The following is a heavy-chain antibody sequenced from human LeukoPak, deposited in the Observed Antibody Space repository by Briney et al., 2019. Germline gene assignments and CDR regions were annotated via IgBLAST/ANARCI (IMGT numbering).Heavy chain of an antibody. CDR2: ISWNSGSI. CDR3: AKRETYYYGSGFDY. Sequence: GRSLRLSCAVSGFTFDDYAMHWVRQAPGKGLEWVSGISWNSGSIGYADSVKGRFTISRDNAKNSLYLQMNSLRAEDTALYYCAKRETYYYGSGFDYWGQGTLVTVSS. J-gene: IGHJ4*02. V-gene: IGHV3-9*01. D-gene: IGHD3-10*01. CDR1: GFTFDDYA.